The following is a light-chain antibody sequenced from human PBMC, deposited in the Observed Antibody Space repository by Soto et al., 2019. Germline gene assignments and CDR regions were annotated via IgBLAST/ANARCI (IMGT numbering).Light chain of an antibody. V-gene: IGLV2-23*01. CDR3: CSYAGGTSVV. Sequence: QSALTQPASMSGSLGQSITISCTGTSIEVGRYGLVSWDQQYPGKAPRLMIYQDIERPSGVSNRFSASKSGNTASLTISGLQTEDEANYYCCSYAGGTSVVFGGGTKLTVL. CDR1: SIEVGRYGL. CDR2: QDI. J-gene: IGLJ2*01.